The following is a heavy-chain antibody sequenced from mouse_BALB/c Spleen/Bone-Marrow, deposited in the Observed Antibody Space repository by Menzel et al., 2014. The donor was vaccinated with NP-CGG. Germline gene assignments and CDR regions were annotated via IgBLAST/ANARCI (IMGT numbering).Heavy chain of an antibody. CDR2: IYPGDGDT. CDR1: GYAFSSYW. CDR3: ARWYRDPHFAMDY. J-gene: IGHJ4*01. Sequence: QVQLQQPGAELVRPGSSVKISCKASGYAFSSYWMNWVKQRPGQGLEWTGQIYPGDGDTNYNGNFKDKATLTVDRSSSTAFMQLSSLTSEDSAVYFCARWYRDPHFAMDYWGPGTSVTVSS. V-gene: IGHV1-80*01. D-gene: IGHD2-14*01.